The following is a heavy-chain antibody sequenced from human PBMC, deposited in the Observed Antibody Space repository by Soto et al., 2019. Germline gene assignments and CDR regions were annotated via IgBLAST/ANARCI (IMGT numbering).Heavy chain of an antibody. CDR2: IYYSGNT. Sequence: SETLSLTCSVSGGSISSGYYYWSWIRQPPGKGLEWIGNIYYSGNTYYNPSLKSRLIISIDTSKNQFSLKLSSVTAADTALYYCARPEGGYGSGYSWFDPWGQGTRVTVSS. J-gene: IGHJ5*02. V-gene: IGHV4-30-4*01. CDR1: GGSISSGYYY. CDR3: ARPEGGYGSGYSWFDP. D-gene: IGHD5-12*01.